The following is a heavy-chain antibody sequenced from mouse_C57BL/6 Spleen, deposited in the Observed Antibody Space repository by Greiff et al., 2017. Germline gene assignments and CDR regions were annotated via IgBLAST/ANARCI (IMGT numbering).Heavy chain of an antibody. CDR2: IYPGNSDT. D-gene: IGHD2-2*01. CDR3: RRGGLGNDEGAMEY. Sequence: VQLQQSGTVLARPGASVKLSCKTSGYTFTSYWMHWVKQRPGQGLEWIGAIYPGNSDTSYNQKFKGKAKLTAVTSASTAYMVLSSLTNEESAVYYCRRGGLGNDEGAMEYWGQGTSVTVSS. V-gene: IGHV1-5*01. J-gene: IGHJ4*01. CDR1: GYTFTSYW.